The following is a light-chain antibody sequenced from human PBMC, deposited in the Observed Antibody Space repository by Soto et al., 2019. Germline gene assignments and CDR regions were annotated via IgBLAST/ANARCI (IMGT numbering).Light chain of an antibody. CDR2: LGS. V-gene: IGKV2-28*01. CDR3: MQALQTRLT. CDR1: QRLLHSNGYNY. Sequence: DIVMTQSPLSLPFAPGGPASISCRPSQRLLHSNGYNYLDWYLQKPGQSPQLLIYLGSNRASGVPDRFSGSGSGTDFTLKISRVEAEDVGIYYCMQALQTRLTFGQGTRLEI. J-gene: IGKJ5*01.